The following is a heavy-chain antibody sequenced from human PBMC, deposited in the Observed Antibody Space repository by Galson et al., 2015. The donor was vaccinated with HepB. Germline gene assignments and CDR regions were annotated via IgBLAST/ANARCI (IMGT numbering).Heavy chain of an antibody. V-gene: IGHV1-69*13. CDR2: IMSIFGKG. J-gene: IGHJ4*02. CDR3: AIVGDIVSMVGLRFDY. Sequence: SVKVSCKASGGTFNSNVMSWVRQAPGQGLEWMGGIMSIFGKGNSAQKVQGRVTITAQKFQGRVTITADESTSTAYMELSSLRSEDTAVYYWAIVGDIVSMVGLRFDYWGRGTLVTVSS. CDR1: GGTFNSNV. D-gene: IGHD5-12*01.